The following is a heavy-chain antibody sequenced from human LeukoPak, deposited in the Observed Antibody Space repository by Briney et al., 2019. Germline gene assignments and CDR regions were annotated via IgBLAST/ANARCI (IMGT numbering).Heavy chain of an antibody. V-gene: IGHV5-51*01. Sequence: GESLKISCKGSGSTFANYWIGWVRQLPGKGLEWMGIIYPGDSDTRYSPSFQGQVTISADKSISTAYLQWSSLKASDTAMYYCARAGYSYGYDLDYWGQGTLVTVSS. CDR2: IYPGDSDT. J-gene: IGHJ4*02. CDR3: ARAGYSYGYDLDY. D-gene: IGHD5-18*01. CDR1: GSTFANYW.